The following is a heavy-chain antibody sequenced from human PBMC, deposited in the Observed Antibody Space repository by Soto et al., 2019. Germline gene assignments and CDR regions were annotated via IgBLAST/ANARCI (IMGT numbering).Heavy chain of an antibody. J-gene: IGHJ4*02. CDR1: GYTFTSFA. V-gene: IGHV1-3*01. CDR3: TREGQFYDSSGFYYSFDS. D-gene: IGHD3-22*01. Sequence: ASVKVSCKASGYTFTSFAIFWVRQAPGQRLEWMGWINAGNGNTKYSQKFQDRVTISRDTSASTVHMELRSLRSEDTAVYYCTREGQFYDSSGFYYSFDSWGQGTRVTVSS. CDR2: INAGNGNT.